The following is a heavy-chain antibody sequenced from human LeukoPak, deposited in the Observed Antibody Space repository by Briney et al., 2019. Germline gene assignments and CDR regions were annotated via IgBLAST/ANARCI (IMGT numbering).Heavy chain of an antibody. V-gene: IGHV3-23*01. CDR1: GFTFSSYS. J-gene: IGHJ4*02. Sequence: GGSLRLSCAASGFTFSSYSMNWVRQAPGKGLEWVSAISGSGGSTYYADSVKGRFTISRDNSKNTLYLQMNSLRAEDTAVYYCAKAASQWELLEGIFDYWGQGTLVTVSS. CDR2: ISGSGGST. D-gene: IGHD1-26*01. CDR3: AKAASQWELLEGIFDY.